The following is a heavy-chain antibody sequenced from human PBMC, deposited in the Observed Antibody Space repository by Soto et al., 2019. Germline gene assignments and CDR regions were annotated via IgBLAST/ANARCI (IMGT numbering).Heavy chain of an antibody. CDR3: AREFDYYDSSGYYGP. D-gene: IGHD3-22*01. CDR1: GFTFSSYG. CDR2: IWYDGSNK. J-gene: IGHJ5*02. V-gene: IGHV3-33*01. Sequence: GGSLRLFCAASGFTFSSYGMHWVRQAPGKGLEWVAVIWYDGSNKYYADSVKGRFTISRDNSKNTLYLQMNSLRAEDTAVYYCAREFDYYDSSGYYGPWGQGTLVTVSS.